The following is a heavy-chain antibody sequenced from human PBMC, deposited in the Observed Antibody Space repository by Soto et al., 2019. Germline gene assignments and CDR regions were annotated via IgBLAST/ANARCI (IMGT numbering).Heavy chain of an antibody. CDR1: GFNFGVFG. Sequence: GGSLRLSCAASGFNFGVFGMHWVRQAPGKGLEWLSVLSYEGSEEYYADSVRGRFTTSGDNSKNTLFLQMDSLRVDDTGVYYCALTRRSSLLEVAGPGFEYWGQGTLVTVSS. V-gene: IGHV3-30*03. CDR2: LSYEGSEE. J-gene: IGHJ4*02. CDR3: ALTRRSSLLEVAGPGFEY. D-gene: IGHD6-19*01.